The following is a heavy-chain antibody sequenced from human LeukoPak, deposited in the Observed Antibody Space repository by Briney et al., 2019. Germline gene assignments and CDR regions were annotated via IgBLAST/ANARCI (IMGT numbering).Heavy chain of an antibody. D-gene: IGHD6-13*01. CDR2: NYPGGCDT. Sequence: HAESLQISCNGSGYSFTSYWIAWVRQMPGKGLEWMGSNYPGGCDTRYSPSLQGQVTISVDKSISTAYLQWSSLKASDTAMYYCARLPGYSNLVDNWGQGTLVTVSS. J-gene: IGHJ4*01. V-gene: IGHV5-51*01. CDR3: ARLPGYSNLVDN. CDR1: GYSFTSYW.